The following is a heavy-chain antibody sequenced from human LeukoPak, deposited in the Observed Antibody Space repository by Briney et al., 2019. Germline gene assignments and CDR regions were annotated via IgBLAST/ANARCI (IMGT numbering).Heavy chain of an antibody. V-gene: IGHV4-4*09. J-gene: IGHJ4*02. D-gene: IGHD2-8*01. CDR1: GGSISSYY. Sequence: SETLSLTCTVSGGSISSYYWSWIRQPPAKGLEWIGYIYTSGSTNYNPSLKSRVTISVDTSKNQFSLKLSSVTAADTAVYYCARSRIMVYALDYWGQGTLVTVSS. CDR2: IYTSGST. CDR3: ARSRIMVYALDY.